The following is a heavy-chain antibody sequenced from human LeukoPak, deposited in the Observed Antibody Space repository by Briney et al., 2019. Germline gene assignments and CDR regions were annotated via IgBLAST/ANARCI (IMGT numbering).Heavy chain of an antibody. V-gene: IGHV3-33*01. J-gene: IGHJ4*02. Sequence: GGSLRLSCAASGFTFSSYGMHWVRQAPGKGLEWVAVIWYDGSSKYYADSVKGRFTISRDNSKNTLYLQMNSLRAEDTAVYYCARGGPLPRDWRGLAYFDYWGQGTLVTVSS. CDR3: ARGGPLPRDWRGLAYFDY. CDR2: IWYDGSSK. CDR1: GFTFSSYG. D-gene: IGHD3/OR15-3a*01.